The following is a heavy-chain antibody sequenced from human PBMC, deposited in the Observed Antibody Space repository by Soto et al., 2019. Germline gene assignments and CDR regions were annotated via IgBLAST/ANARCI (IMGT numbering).Heavy chain of an antibody. CDR2: INPNSGGT. CDR1: GYTFTGYY. D-gene: IGHD2-2*01. Sequence: QVQLVQSGAEVKKPGASVKVSCKASGYTFTGYYMHWVRQAPGQGLEWMGWINPNSGGTNYAQKFQGRVTMTRDTSISTAYMELSRLRSDDTAVYYCARDPGDIVVVPAAPNWAYWGQGTLVTVSS. J-gene: IGHJ4*02. CDR3: ARDPGDIVVVPAAPNWAY. V-gene: IGHV1-2*02.